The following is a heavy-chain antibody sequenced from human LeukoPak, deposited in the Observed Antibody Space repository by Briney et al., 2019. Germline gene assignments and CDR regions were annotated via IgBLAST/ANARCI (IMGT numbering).Heavy chain of an antibody. Sequence: SETLSLTCAVYGGSFSGYYWSWIRQPPGKGLEWIGEINHSGSTNYNPSLKCRVTISVDTSKNQFSLKLSSVTAADTAVYYCASTSSSRRRPYYFDYWGQGTLVTVSS. CDR1: GGSFSGYY. J-gene: IGHJ4*02. D-gene: IGHD2-15*01. V-gene: IGHV4-34*01. CDR3: ASTSSSRRRPYYFDY. CDR2: INHSGST.